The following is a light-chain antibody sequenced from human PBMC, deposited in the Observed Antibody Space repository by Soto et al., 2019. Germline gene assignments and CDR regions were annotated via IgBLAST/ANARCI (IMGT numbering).Light chain of an antibody. V-gene: IGKV1-5*01. CDR3: QQYNTYPLT. Sequence: DIQMTQSPSTLSASVGDRVTITCRASQTIRNWLAWYQQKPGKAPKVLIFDASTLDGGVPSRFSGRRSGTDFTLTISSLQPSDFATYYCQQYNTYPLTFGGGTKVEI. CDR1: QTIRNW. CDR2: DAS. J-gene: IGKJ4*01.